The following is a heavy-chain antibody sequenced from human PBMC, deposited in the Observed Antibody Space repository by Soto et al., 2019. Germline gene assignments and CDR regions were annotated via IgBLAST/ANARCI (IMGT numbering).Heavy chain of an antibody. V-gene: IGHV1-46*01. CDR1: GYTFTSYY. D-gene: IGHD1-26*01. CDR3: ASVGATRGYDAFDI. CDR2: INPSGGST. Sequence: ASVKVSCNASGYTFTSYYMHWVRQSPGQGLEWMGIINPSGGSTSYAQKFQGRVTMTRDTSTSTVYMELSSLRSEDTAVYYCASVGATRGYDAFDIWGQGTMVTVSS. J-gene: IGHJ3*02.